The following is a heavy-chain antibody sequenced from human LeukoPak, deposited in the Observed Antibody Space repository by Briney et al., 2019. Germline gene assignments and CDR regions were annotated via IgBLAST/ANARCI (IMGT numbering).Heavy chain of an antibody. CDR1: GGSISSNNYY. J-gene: IGHJ4*02. CDR3: QSRFLEWLLDY. V-gene: IGHV4-39*01. CDR2: IYYGGYT. Sequence: SETLSLTCTVSGGSISSNNYYWGWIRQPPGKGLEWIGSIYYGGYTYYNPSLKSRVTISIDTSKNQFSLKLSSVAAADTAIYYCQSRFLEWLLDYWGQGTLVTVSS. D-gene: IGHD3-3*01.